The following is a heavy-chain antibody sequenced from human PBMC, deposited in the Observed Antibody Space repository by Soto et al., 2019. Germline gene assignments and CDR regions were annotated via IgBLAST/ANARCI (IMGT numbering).Heavy chain of an antibody. D-gene: IGHD3-9*01. J-gene: IGHJ4*02. CDR3: ARGGTYYDILTGPGPFDY. CDR2: IYYSGST. CDR1: GGSISSGGYY. V-gene: IGHV4-31*03. Sequence: SETLSLTCTVSGGSISSGGYYWSWIRQHPGKGLEWIGYIYYSGSTYYNPSLKSRVTISVDTSKNQFSLKLSSVTAADTAVYYCARGGTYYDILTGPGPFDYWGQGTLVTVSS.